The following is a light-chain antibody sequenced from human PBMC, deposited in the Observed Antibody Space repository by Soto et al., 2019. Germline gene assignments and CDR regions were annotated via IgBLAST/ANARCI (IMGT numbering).Light chain of an antibody. CDR2: GTS. Sequence: EIVLTQSPGTLSLSPGERATLSCRASQSVSSKYLAWYQQKPGQAPRLLIYGTSSRATGISDRFRGSGSGTDFTLTISRLEPEDFAVNYCQQNDSSPSWTFGQGTKVESK. J-gene: IGKJ1*01. CDR3: QQNDSSPSWT. CDR1: QSVSSKY. V-gene: IGKV3-20*01.